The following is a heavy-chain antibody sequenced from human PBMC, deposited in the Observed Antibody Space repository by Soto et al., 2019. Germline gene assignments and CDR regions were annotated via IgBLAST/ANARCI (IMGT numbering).Heavy chain of an antibody. V-gene: IGHV2-5*02. J-gene: IGHJ4*02. Sequence: QITLKESGPTLVKPTQTLTLTCTFSGFSLSTRGVGVGWIRQPPGKALEWLAVIYWDDDKRYSPSLQSRLTITRDTSQNQVVLTMSNMDPVDTATYYCAHTQDYGTVTYWGQGTLVTVSS. CDR3: AHTQDYGTVTY. D-gene: IGHD4-17*01. CDR1: GFSLSTRGVG. CDR2: IYWDDDK.